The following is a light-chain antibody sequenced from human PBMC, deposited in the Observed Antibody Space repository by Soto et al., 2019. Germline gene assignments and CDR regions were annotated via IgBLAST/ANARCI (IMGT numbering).Light chain of an antibody. V-gene: IGKV3-11*01. Sequence: LTQSPASLSLSPGDRATLSCRADQSVSDYLAWXQXXPXXXXXLXXXDASSRATGVPHRFSAGGSGTDFTLIISSLQPEDFAVYFCQQYNNWPPITFGQGTRLEIK. CDR2: DAS. J-gene: IGKJ5*01. CDR1: QSVSDY. CDR3: QQYNNWPPIT.